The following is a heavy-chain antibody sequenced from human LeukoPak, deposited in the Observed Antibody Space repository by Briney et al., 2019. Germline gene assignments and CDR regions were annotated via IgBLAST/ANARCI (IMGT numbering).Heavy chain of an antibody. CDR1: GGSISSYY. V-gene: IGHV4-59*12. CDR3: ARDGIAAAGTPINYYYYYMDV. Sequence: SETLSLTCTVSGGSISSYYWSWIRQPPGKGLEWIGYIYYSGSTNYNPSLKSRVTISVDTSKNQFSLKLSSVTAADTAVYYCARDGIAAAGTPINYYYYYMDVWGKGTTVTISS. J-gene: IGHJ6*03. D-gene: IGHD6-13*01. CDR2: IYYSGST.